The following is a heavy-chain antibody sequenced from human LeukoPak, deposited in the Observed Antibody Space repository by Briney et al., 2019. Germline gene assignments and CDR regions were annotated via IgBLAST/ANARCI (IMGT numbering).Heavy chain of an antibody. V-gene: IGHV4-39*07. CDR1: GASISDSDFF. D-gene: IGHD6-13*01. J-gene: IGHJ5*02. CDR2: VYHTGVT. CDR3: ARDKQPGDQ. Sequence: SETLSLTCTVSGASISDSDFFWARVRQPPGKGLEWIGSVYHTGVTFYSPSLTSRVTISVDTSKNQFSLRLSSVTAADTAVYYCARDKQPGDQWGQGTLVTVSS.